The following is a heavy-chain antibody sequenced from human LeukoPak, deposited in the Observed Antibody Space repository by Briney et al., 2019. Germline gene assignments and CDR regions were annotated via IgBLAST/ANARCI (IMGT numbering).Heavy chain of an antibody. D-gene: IGHD6-19*01. Sequence: PGGSLRLSCAASEFTFSTYWMIWVRQAPGKGLEWVSSISSSSSYIYYADSVKGRFTISRDNAKNSLYLQMNSPRAEDTAVYYCARQYSSGWYLADSPFYYYYYYMDVWGKGTTVTVSS. CDR2: ISSSSSYI. J-gene: IGHJ6*03. CDR1: EFTFSTYW. CDR3: ARQYSSGWYLADSPFYYYYYYMDV. V-gene: IGHV3-21*01.